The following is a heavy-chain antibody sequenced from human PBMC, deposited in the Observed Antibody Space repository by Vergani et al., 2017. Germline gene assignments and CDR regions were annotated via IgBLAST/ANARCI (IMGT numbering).Heavy chain of an antibody. CDR1: GGSFSGYY. Sequence: QVQLQQWGAGLLKPSETLSLTCAVYGGSFSGYYWSWIRQPPGKGLEWIGEINHSGSTNYNPSLKSRVTISVDTSKNQFSLKLSAVTAADTAVYYCASDSGYAYDYGGQGTLVTVSS. V-gene: IGHV4-34*01. J-gene: IGHJ4*02. CDR3: ASDSGYAYDY. D-gene: IGHD5-12*01. CDR2: INHSGST.